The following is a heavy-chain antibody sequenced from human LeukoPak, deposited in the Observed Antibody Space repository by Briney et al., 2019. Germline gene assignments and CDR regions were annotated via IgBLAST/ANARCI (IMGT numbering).Heavy chain of an antibody. J-gene: IGHJ6*04. V-gene: IGHV4-31*03. CDR2: IYYSGST. CDR1: GGSISSGGYY. Sequence: SETLSLTCTVSGGSISSGGYYWSWIRQHPGKGLEWIGYIYYSGSTYYNPSLKSRVTISVDTSKNQFSLKLSSVTAADTAVYYCARDGKDYYGMDVWGKGTTVTVSS. CDR3: ARDGKDYYGMDV.